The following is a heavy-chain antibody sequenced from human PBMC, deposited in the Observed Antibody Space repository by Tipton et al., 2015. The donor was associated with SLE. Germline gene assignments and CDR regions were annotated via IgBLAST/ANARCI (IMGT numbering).Heavy chain of an antibody. Sequence: TLSLTCTVSGGSISSSSYYWGWIRQPPGKGLEWIGSIYYSGSTYYNPSRKSRVTISVDTSKNQFSLKLSSVTAADTAVYYCARQWAETNWFDPWGQGTLVTVPS. CDR3: ARQWAETNWFDP. V-gene: IGHV4-39*07. CDR1: GGSISSSSYY. J-gene: IGHJ5*02. CDR2: IYYSGST. D-gene: IGHD1-26*01.